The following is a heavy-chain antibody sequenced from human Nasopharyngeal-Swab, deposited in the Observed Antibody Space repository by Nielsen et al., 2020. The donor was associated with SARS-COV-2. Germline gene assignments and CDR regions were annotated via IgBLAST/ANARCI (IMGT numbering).Heavy chain of an antibody. CDR3: ARGNWNDVGVY. V-gene: IGHV4-31*03. Sequence: SETLSLTCTFSGGSISSGGYYWSWIRQHPGKGLEWIGYIYYSGSTYYNPSLKSRVTISVDTSKNQFSLKLSSVTDADTAVYYCARGNWNDVGVYWGQGTLVTVSS. CDR2: IYYSGST. J-gene: IGHJ4*02. D-gene: IGHD1-1*01. CDR1: GGSISSGGYY.